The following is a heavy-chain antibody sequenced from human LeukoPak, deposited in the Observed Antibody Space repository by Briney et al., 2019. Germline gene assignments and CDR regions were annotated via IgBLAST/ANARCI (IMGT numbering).Heavy chain of an antibody. D-gene: IGHD3-22*01. V-gene: IGHV3-15*01. J-gene: IGHJ4*02. CDR1: GFTFSNAW. CDR3: TTRITMIVVVVFDY. CDR2: IKSKTDGGTT. Sequence: GGSLRLSCAASGFTFSNAWMSWVRQAPGKGLEWVGRIKSKTDGGTTDYAAPVKGRFTISRDDSKNTLYLQMNSLKTEDTAVYYCTTRITMIVVVVFDYWGQGTLVTVSS.